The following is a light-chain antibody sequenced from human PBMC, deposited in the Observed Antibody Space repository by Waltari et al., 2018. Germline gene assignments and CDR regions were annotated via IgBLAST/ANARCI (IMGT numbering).Light chain of an antibody. CDR1: QDIRQN. V-gene: IGKV1-33*01. J-gene: IGKJ4*01. CDR3: QQYANLPLT. CDR2: DAS. Sequence: DIQMTQSPSSLSASVGDRVTITCQASQDIRQNLNWFQQNPGKAPQVLIFDASNSQPAVPSRFTGSGSGTDFAFTISSLQPEDIGTYYCQQYANLPLTFGGGTRVEI.